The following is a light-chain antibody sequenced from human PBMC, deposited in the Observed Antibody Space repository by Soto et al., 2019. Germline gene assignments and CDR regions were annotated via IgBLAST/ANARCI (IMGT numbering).Light chain of an antibody. V-gene: IGLV2-14*01. CDR1: SSDVGGYNY. CDR3: SSYTSSSTPYV. CDR2: DVS. Sequence: QSALTQPASVSGSPGQSITISCTGTSSDVGGYNYVSWYQQHPGKAPKLMIYDVSNRPSGVSNRFSGSKSGNTASLTISCLQAEDEADYYCSSYTSSSTPYVFGTGTKGTVL. J-gene: IGLJ1*01.